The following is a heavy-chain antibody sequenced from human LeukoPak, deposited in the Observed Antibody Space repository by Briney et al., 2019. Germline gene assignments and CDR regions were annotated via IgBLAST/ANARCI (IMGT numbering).Heavy chain of an antibody. D-gene: IGHD3-22*01. Sequence: GVSLRLSCAASGFTFGSYVMNWVRQAPGKGLEWVAIISYDGSNTYYADSVKGRFTISRDNSQNTLYLQMNSLRPEDTAVFYCARLGYYDSSGYYPYYFDSWGQGTLVTVSS. CDR2: ISYDGSNT. V-gene: IGHV3-30*04. J-gene: IGHJ4*02. CDR1: GFTFGSYV. CDR3: ARLGYYDSSGYYPYYFDS.